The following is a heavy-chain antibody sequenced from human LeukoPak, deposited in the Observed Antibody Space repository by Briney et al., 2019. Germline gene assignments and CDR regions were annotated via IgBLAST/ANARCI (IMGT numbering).Heavy chain of an antibody. Sequence: ASVKVSCKASGYTFSSYYIHWVRQAPGQGLEWMGLINPTGTGTNYAQKFRGRVTLTRDTSTTTVYMELSSLRSEDSAVYYCAREASGGYFDYWGQGTLVTVSS. CDR1: GYTFSSYY. CDR2: INPTGTGT. V-gene: IGHV1-46*01. J-gene: IGHJ4*02. CDR3: AREASGGYFDY. D-gene: IGHD2-8*02.